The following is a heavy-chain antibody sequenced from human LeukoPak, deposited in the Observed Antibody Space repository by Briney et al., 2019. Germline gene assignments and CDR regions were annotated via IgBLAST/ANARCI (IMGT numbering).Heavy chain of an antibody. J-gene: IGHJ4*02. CDR2: ISASGGST. Sequence: GGSLRLSCAASGFTFSSYAMSWVRQAPGKGLEWVSAISASGGSTYYADSVKGRFTISRDNSQHTLYLQVNSLRAEDTAVYYCAKGLVPAAIRVVDYWGQGTLVTVSS. CDR3: AKGLVPAAIRVVDY. D-gene: IGHD2-2*01. CDR1: GFTFSSYA. V-gene: IGHV3-23*01.